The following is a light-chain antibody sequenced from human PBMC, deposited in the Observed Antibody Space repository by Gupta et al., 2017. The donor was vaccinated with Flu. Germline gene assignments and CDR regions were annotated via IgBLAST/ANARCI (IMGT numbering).Light chain of an antibody. CDR2: GAS. CDR1: QSISSY. Sequence: DIQVTQSPSSLSASVGGRVTITCRTGQSISSYVNWYQQKPGEAPRLLIYGASRLHSGVPSRFSGSASGTDFTRTIRSLQPEDFDTYYCQQKDTFGQGTKLEIK. J-gene: IGKJ2*01. CDR3: QQKDT. V-gene: IGKV1-39*01.